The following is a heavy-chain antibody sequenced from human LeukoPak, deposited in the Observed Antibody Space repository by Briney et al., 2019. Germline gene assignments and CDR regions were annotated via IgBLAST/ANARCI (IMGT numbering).Heavy chain of an antibody. CDR2: INPNSGGT. J-gene: IGHJ5*02. Sequence: GASVKVSCKASGYTFTGYYMHWVRQAPGQGLEWMGWINPNSGGTNYAQKFQGRVTMTRDTSISTVYMELSRLRSDDTAVYYCARAENIVVVPAAIFDPWGQGTLVTVSS. CDR1: GYTFTGYY. CDR3: ARAENIVVVPAAIFDP. V-gene: IGHV1-2*02. D-gene: IGHD2-2*02.